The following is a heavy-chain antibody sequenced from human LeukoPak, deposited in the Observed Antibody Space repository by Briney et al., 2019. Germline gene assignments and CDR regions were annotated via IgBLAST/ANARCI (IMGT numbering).Heavy chain of an antibody. D-gene: IGHD6-6*01. J-gene: IGHJ5*02. CDR3: AREVIAAHNWFDP. V-gene: IGHV4-30-2*04. Sequence: SRVTISVDTSKNQFSLKLTSVTAADTAVYYCAREVIAAHNWFDPWGQGTLVTVSS.